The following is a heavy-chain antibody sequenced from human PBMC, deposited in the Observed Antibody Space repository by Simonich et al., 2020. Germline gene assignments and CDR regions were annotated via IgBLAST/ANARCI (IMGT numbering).Heavy chain of an antibody. CDR2: ISSSNSYI. Sequence: EVQLVESGGGLVKPGGSLRLSCAASGFTFSSYSMNWVRQAPGMGLGWVSSISSSNSYIYYAASVKGRFTISRDNAKNSLYLQMNSLRAEDTAVYYCARDAAGDYWGQGTLVTVSS. CDR1: GFTFSSYS. CDR3: ARDAAGDY. V-gene: IGHV3-21*01. J-gene: IGHJ4*02. D-gene: IGHD6-13*01.